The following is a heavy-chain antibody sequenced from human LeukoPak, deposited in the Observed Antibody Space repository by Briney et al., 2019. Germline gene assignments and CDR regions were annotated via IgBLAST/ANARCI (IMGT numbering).Heavy chain of an antibody. CDR2: ITAYNGNT. D-gene: IGHD6-19*01. V-gene: IGHV1-18*01. Sequence: ASVKVSCKASGGTFSSYAISWVRQAPGQGLEWMGWITAYNGNTNYAQKLQGRVTMTTDTSTSTAYMELRSLRSDDTAVYYRARYTSGRLNPGFYHYYMDVWGKGTTVTVSS. J-gene: IGHJ6*03. CDR1: GGTFSSYA. CDR3: ARYTSGRLNPGFYHYYMDV.